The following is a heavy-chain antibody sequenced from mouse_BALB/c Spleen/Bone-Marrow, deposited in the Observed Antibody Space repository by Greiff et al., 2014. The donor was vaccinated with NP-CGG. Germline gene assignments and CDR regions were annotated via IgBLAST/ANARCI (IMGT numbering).Heavy chain of an antibody. V-gene: IGHV3-1*02. CDR2: IQYSGST. CDR1: GYSITSGYS. D-gene: IGHD2-3*01. CDR3: ARRRSIYDGYRDY. Sequence: EVMLVESGPDLVKPSQSLSLTCTVTGYSITSGYSWHWIRQFPGNNLEWMGYIQYSGSTNYNPSLKSRICITRDTSKNQFFLQLNSVTTEDAATYYCARRRSIYDGYRDYWGQGTTLTVSS. J-gene: IGHJ2*01.